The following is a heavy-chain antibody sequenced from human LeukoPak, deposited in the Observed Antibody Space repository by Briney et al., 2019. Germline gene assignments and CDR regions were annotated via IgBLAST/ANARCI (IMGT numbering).Heavy chain of an antibody. CDR2: MNPNSGNT. V-gene: IGHV1-8*01. Sequence: GASVKVSCKASEYTFTNYDINWVRQATGQGLEWMGWMNPNSGNTGYAQKFQGRVTMTRNTSISTAYMELSSLRSEDTAVYYCARLYSSSWYRDFDGFDYWGQGTLVTVSS. CDR1: EYTFTNYD. CDR3: ARLYSSSWYRDFDGFDY. J-gene: IGHJ4*02. D-gene: IGHD6-13*01.